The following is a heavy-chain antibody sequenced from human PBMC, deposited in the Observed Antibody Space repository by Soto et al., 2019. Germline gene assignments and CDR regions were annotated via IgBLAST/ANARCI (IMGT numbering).Heavy chain of an antibody. V-gene: IGHV3-21*06. CDR2: VSGSSSYI. D-gene: IGHD4-17*01. Sequence: GGSLRLSCEGSGFNFGNFNMIWVRQAPGKGLEWVSSVSGSSSYIYYADSVKGRFTVSRDNANNLVFLQMNGLRPEDTAMYYCARDLRGHYGPWGQGTMVTVSS. CDR3: ARDLRGHYGP. J-gene: IGHJ3*01. CDR1: GFNFGNFN.